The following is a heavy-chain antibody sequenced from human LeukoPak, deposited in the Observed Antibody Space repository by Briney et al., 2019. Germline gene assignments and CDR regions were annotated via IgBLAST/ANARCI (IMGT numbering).Heavy chain of an antibody. CDR1: GGSISSSYW. CDR2: IYHNGNT. CDR3: ARGRRSRVCSGGSCYSQHNWFDP. V-gene: IGHV4-4*02. D-gene: IGHD2-15*01. J-gene: IGHJ5*02. Sequence: SETLSLTCAVSGGSISSSYWWTWVRQPPGKGLEWIGEIYHNGNTNYNPSLKGRVTISVDQSKNQFSLKLSSVTAADTAVYYCARGRRSRVCSGGSCYSQHNWFDPWGQGTLVTVSS.